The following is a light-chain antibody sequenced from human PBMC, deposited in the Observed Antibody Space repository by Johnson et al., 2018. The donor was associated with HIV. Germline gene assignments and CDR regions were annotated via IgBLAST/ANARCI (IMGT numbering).Light chain of an antibody. J-gene: IGLJ1*01. CDR1: SSNIGNNY. Sequence: QSVLTQPPSVSAAPGQKVTISCSGSSSNIGNNYVYWYQQFPGTAPKLVIYDNNNRPSGIPDRFSGSKSGTSATLGITGLQTGDEADYYCGTWDSSLSAGYVFGTGTKVTVL. CDR2: DNN. V-gene: IGLV1-51*01. CDR3: GTWDSSLSAGYV.